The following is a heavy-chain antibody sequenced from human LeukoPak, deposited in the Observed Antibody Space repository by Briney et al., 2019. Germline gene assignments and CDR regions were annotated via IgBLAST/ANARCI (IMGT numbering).Heavy chain of an antibody. J-gene: IGHJ4*02. Sequence: PSETLSLTCTVSGGSISSYYWSWLRQPAGKGLEWIGRIYTSGSTNYNPSLKSRVTMSVDTSKNQFSLKLSSVTAADTAVYYCASFLYSSSWYSYFDYWGQGTLVTVSS. V-gene: IGHV4-4*07. CDR3: ASFLYSSSWYSYFDY. CDR2: IYTSGST. CDR1: GGSISSYY. D-gene: IGHD6-13*01.